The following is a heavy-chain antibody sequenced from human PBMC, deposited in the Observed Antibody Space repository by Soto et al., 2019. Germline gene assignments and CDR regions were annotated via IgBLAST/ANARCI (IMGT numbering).Heavy chain of an antibody. CDR1: GYTFTSYG. CDR3: ARAASSGWNDY. Sequence: ASVRSCKASGYTFTSYGICWVRQAPGQGLEWMGWITAYSGNTNYAQKFQGRITVTTDTSTSTAYMELRSLRSDDTAVYYCARAASSGWNDYWGQGTPVTVSS. V-gene: IGHV1-18*01. CDR2: ITAYSGNT. J-gene: IGHJ4*02. D-gene: IGHD6-19*01.